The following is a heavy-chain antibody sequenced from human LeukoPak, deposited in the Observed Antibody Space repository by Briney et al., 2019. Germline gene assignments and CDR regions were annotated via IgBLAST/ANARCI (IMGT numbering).Heavy chain of an antibody. D-gene: IGHD3-22*01. V-gene: IGHV3-23*01. CDR2: ISGSGGST. CDR3: ATRQGYYYDSSGYYFFDY. Sequence: GGSLRLSCAASGFTFSSYAMSWVRQAPGKGLEWVSAISGSGGSTYYADSVKGRFTISRDNSKNTLYLQMNSLRAEDTAVYYCATRQGYYYDSSGYYFFDYWGQGTLLTVSS. CDR1: GFTFSSYA. J-gene: IGHJ4*02.